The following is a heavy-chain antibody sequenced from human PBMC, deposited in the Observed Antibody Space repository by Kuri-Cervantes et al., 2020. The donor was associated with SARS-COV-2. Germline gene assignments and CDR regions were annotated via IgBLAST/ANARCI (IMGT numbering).Heavy chain of an antibody. J-gene: IGHJ6*03. V-gene: IGHV4-59*11. D-gene: IGHD4-23*01. Sequence: SQTLSLTCTVSGGSISSHYCSWIRQPPGKGLEWIGYIYYSGSTNYNPSLKSRVTISVDTSKNQFSLKLSSVTAADTAVYYCARDLRNTVVTPNYYYYYYMDVWGKGTTVTVSS. CDR1: GGSISSHY. CDR2: IYYSGST. CDR3: ARDLRNTVVTPNYYYYYYMDV.